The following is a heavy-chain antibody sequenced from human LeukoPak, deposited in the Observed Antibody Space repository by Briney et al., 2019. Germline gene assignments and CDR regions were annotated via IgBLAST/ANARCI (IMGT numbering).Heavy chain of an antibody. D-gene: IGHD4-17*01. Sequence: GGSLRLSCAASGFTFSRYSMNWVRQAPGKGLEWVSSITSSSSYIYYADSVKGRFTISRDNAKKSLYLQMNSLRDEDTAVYYCARDTLLYADSPDAFDMWGQGTMVTVSS. V-gene: IGHV3-21*01. J-gene: IGHJ3*02. CDR3: ARDTLLYADSPDAFDM. CDR1: GFTFSRYS. CDR2: ITSSSSYI.